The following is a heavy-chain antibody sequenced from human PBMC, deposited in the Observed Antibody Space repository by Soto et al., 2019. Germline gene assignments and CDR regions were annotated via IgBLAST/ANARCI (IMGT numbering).Heavy chain of an antibody. CDR1: GGSVSDKNYY. Sequence: SETLSLTCSVSGGSVSDKNYYWSWIRQPPGKRLEWIGYVYYSGTTNYNPSLKSRVTISVDLSKNRFSMRLSSVTTADTALYYCARPTGVPNTLRSRYFFDYWGQGTLVTVSS. V-gene: IGHV4-61*01. CDR3: ARPTGVPNTLRSRYFFDY. D-gene: IGHD4-17*01. CDR2: VYYSGTT. J-gene: IGHJ4*02.